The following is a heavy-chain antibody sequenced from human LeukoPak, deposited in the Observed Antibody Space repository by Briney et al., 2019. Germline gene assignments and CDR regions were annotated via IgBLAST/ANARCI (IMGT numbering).Heavy chain of an antibody. V-gene: IGHV3-23*01. CDR2: ISDTGNT. Sequence: GGSLRLSCAASGFTFSIYDMHWVRQAPGKGLEWVSAISDTGNTYHADSVKGRFTISRDSSKNTLFLQMNRLRPEDAAVYYCAKAPVTTCRGAFCYPFDYWGLGTLVTVSS. CDR1: GFTFSIYD. CDR3: AKAPVTTCRGAFCYPFDY. J-gene: IGHJ4*02. D-gene: IGHD2-15*01.